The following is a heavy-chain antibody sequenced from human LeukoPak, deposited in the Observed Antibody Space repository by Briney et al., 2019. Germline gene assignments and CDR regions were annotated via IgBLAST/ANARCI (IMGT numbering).Heavy chain of an antibody. CDR3: AKSVLWTGGFFENNWFDP. J-gene: IGHJ5*02. V-gene: IGHV3-23*01. Sequence: GGSLRLSCAASGFTFGTYDMYWIRQAPGKGLECVASISRTEADTYTYYADSVKGRFTISRDNSKNTLYLQMNSLRAEDTAVYYCAKSVLWTGGFFENNWFDPWGQGTLVTVSS. D-gene: IGHD1-1*01. CDR2: ISRTEADT. CDR1: GFTFGTYD.